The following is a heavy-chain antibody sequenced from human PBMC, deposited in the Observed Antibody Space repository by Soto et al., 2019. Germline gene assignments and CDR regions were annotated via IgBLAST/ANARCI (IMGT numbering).Heavy chain of an antibody. V-gene: IGHV4-4*02. D-gene: IGHD3-10*01. J-gene: IGHJ3*02. CDR3: ARASSFRGDFDI. Sequence: QVQLLESDPRLVKPSGTLSLNCSVSGGSIRSSSCWTWLRQSPGQGLEWIGEIYHAGSPNYNPSFQSRVTISPHTSTSFFSLRLTSVTAADTAMYYCARASSFRGDFDIWGQGTAVTVSS. CDR2: IYHAGSP. CDR1: GGSIRSSSC.